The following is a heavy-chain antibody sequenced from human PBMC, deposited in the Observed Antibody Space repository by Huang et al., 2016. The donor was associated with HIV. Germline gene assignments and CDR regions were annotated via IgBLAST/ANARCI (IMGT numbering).Heavy chain of an antibody. J-gene: IGHJ2*01. CDR3: ARSPQIYQTSGLAHYYFDV. CDR1: GGSIRSHH. D-gene: IGHD6-19*01. Sequence: QVQLQESGPGLVKPSETLSLSCTVSGGSIRSHHWSWIRQPPGKGLEWIETNYNPDLNSRVSMSRDTSENNFSLQLTSVTAADTAVYYGARSPQIYQTSGLAHYYFDVWGRGTLVTVSS. V-gene: IGHV4-59*11.